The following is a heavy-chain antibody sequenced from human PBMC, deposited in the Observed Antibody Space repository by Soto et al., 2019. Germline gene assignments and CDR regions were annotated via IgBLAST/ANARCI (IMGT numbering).Heavy chain of an antibody. CDR2: IYWDDDK. CDR1: GFSLSTSGVG. V-gene: IGHV2-5*02. D-gene: IGHD3-9*01. Sequence: SGPTLVNPTQTLTLTCTFSGFSLSTSGVGVGWIRQPPGKALEWLALIYWDDDKRYSPSLKSRLTITKDTSKNQVVLTMTNMDPVNTATYYCAHRRKTVDLNNWFDPGGQGTLVTVSS. CDR3: AHRRKTVDLNNWFDP. J-gene: IGHJ5*02.